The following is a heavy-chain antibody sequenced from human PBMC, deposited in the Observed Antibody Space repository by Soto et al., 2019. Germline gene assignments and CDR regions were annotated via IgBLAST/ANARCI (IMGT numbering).Heavy chain of an antibody. Sequence: ASVKVSCKASGYTFTDYYVHWVRQAPGQGLEWMGWINPNSGGTKSAQKFQGRVTMTRDTSISTAYMELSRLRSDDTAVYYCATRKGDYYDSSRYNYYFDYWGKGAXVTVSS. CDR3: ATRKGDYYDSSRYNYYFDY. J-gene: IGHJ4*02. V-gene: IGHV1-2*02. CDR2: INPNSGGT. CDR1: GYTFTDYY. D-gene: IGHD3-22*01.